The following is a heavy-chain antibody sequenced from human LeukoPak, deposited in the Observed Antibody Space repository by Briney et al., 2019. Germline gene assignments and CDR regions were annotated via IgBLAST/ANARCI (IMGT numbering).Heavy chain of an antibody. D-gene: IGHD2-2*01. CDR2: IKQDGSET. J-gene: IGHJ4*02. CDR1: GFNFSSYW. V-gene: IGHV3-7*01. CDR3: ARDAMSRTADY. Sequence: GGSLRLSCAASGFNFSSYWMSWVRQAPGKGLEWVGNIKQDGSETYFVDSVKGRFAISRDNAKNSLYLQMNNLRAEDTAVYYCARDAMSRTADYWGQGTLVTVSS.